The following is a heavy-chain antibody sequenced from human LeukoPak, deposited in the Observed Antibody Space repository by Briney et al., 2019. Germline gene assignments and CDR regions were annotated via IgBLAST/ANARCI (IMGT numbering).Heavy chain of an antibody. D-gene: IGHD2-2*01. V-gene: IGHV1-8*01. J-gene: IGHJ5*02. CDR3: ARRYCSSTSCYSVDP. Sequence: ASVKVSCKASGYTFTSYDTNWVRQATGQGLEWMGWMNPNSGNTGYAQKFQGRVTMTRNTSISTAYMELSSLRSEDTAVYYCARRYCSSTSCYSVDPWGQGTLVTVSS. CDR2: MNPNSGNT. CDR1: GYTFTSYD.